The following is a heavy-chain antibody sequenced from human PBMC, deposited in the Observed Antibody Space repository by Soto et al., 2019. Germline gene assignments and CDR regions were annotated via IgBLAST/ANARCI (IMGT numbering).Heavy chain of an antibody. V-gene: IGHV2-5*02. D-gene: IGHD3-3*01. J-gene: IGHJ4*02. CDR3: AHRVLRTVFGLVTTTAIYFDF. Sequence: QITLNESGPPQVNPRQTLTLTCTFSGFSLTTSGVGVGWIRQSPGKALEWLALIYWDDDKRYSPSLKSRLTITKDTSKNQVVLTMAALDPADTATYYCAHRVLRTVFGLVTTTAIYFDFWGQGTPVAVSS. CDR1: GFSLTTSGVG. CDR2: IYWDDDK.